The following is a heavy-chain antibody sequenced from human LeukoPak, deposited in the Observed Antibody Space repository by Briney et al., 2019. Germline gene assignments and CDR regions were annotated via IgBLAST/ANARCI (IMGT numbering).Heavy chain of an antibody. Sequence: SETLSLTCAVYGGSFSGYYWSWFPHPPGKGREWIGEFNHSRSTNYSPSLKSRVTISVDTSKNQFSLKLSSVTAADTAVYYCARETRTYDSGSYYIDYWGRGTLVTVSS. CDR1: GGSFSGYY. CDR2: FNHSRST. D-gene: IGHD3-10*01. J-gene: IGHJ4*02. CDR3: ARETRTYDSGSYYIDY. V-gene: IGHV4-34*01.